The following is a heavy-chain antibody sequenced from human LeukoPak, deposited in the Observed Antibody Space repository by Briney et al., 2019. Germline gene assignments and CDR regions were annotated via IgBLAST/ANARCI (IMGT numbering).Heavy chain of an antibody. J-gene: IGHJ4*02. CDR3: AGLGYCSGGTCYSVPFDY. CDR2: INHSGNT. CDR1: GGSFSGYY. Sequence: SETLSLTCAVYGGSFSGYYWSWIRQPPGKGLEWIGEINHSGNTNYNPSLKSRVTISVDTSKNLFSLKLSSATVADTAVYYCAGLGYCSGGTCYSVPFDYWGQGTLVTVSS. D-gene: IGHD2-15*01. V-gene: IGHV4-34*01.